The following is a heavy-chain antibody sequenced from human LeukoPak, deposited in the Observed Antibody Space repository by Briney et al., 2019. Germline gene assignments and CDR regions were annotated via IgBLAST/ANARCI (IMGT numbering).Heavy chain of an antibody. J-gene: IGHJ4*02. CDR2: INPDSGFT. V-gene: IGHV1-2*02. CDR3: APTSEAYTSNWSV. Sequence: ASVKVACKTSGYRFTDDYMHWVRQAPGQGLEWMGWINPDSGFTNYAPKFQGRVIMTRGTSISTAYMEVGRLRYDDTAMYYCAPTSEAYTSNWSVWGQGTLVTVSP. D-gene: IGHD3-16*01. CDR1: GYRFTDDY.